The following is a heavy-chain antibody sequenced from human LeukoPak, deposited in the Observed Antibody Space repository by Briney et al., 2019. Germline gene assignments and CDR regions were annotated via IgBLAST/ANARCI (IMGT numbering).Heavy chain of an antibody. CDR2: ISSSSGTI. CDR3: ARLSIAARGAFDI. V-gene: IGHV3-48*01. Sequence: GGSLRLSCAASGFTFSSSGMNWVRQAPGKGLEWVSYISSSSGTIYYADSVQGRFTISRDNAKKSLYLQMDTLRAEDTAVYYCARLSIAARGAFDIWGQGTMVTVSS. J-gene: IGHJ3*02. CDR1: GFTFSSSG. D-gene: IGHD6-6*01.